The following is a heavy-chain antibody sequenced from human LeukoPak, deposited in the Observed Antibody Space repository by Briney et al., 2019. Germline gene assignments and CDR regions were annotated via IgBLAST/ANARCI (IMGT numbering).Heavy chain of an antibody. Sequence: GGSLRLSCAASRFTFSSYGMSWVRQAPGKGLEWVSGINWNGGSTGYADSVKGRFTISRDNAKNSLYLQMNSLRAEDTALYYCARWDYYDSSGYLVYWGQGTLVTVSS. CDR2: INWNGGST. D-gene: IGHD3-22*01. CDR3: ARWDYYDSSGYLVY. CDR1: RFTFSSYG. V-gene: IGHV3-20*04. J-gene: IGHJ4*02.